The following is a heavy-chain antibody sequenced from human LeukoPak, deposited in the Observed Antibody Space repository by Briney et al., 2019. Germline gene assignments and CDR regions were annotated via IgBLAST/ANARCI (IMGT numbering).Heavy chain of an antibody. CDR2: IKSKTDGGTT. J-gene: IGHJ4*02. V-gene: IGHV3-15*01. D-gene: IGHD6-13*01. CDR1: GFTFSNVW. Sequence: EGSLRLSCAASGFTFSNVWMSWVRQAPGEGLEWVGRIKSKTDGGTTDYAAPVKGRFTISGDDSKNTLFLRMNGLKIEDTAVYYCTTVSREDSSSDYWGQGTLVTVSS. CDR3: TTVSREDSSSDY.